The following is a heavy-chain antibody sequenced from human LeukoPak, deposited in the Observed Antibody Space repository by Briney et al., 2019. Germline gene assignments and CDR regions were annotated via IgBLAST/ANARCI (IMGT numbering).Heavy chain of an antibody. Sequence: SETLSLTCTVSGGSISSYYWSWIRQPPGKGLEWIGYIYYSGSTNYNPSLKSRVTISVDTSKNQFSLKLSSVTAADTAVYYCARDESTRYNWKGDAFDIWGQGTMVTVSS. V-gene: IGHV4-59*01. J-gene: IGHJ3*02. CDR3: ARDESTRYNWKGDAFDI. D-gene: IGHD1-20*01. CDR1: GGSISSYY. CDR2: IYYSGST.